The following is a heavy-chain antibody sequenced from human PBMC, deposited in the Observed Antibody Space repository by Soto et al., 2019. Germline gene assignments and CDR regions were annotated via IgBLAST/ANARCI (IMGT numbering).Heavy chain of an antibody. J-gene: IGHJ6*02. Sequence: GASVKVSCKASGGGNLRDYRTTWVRRAPGQGLEWMGGIIPKLGSANYAQNFQGRVTITADESTNTVYMELRSLRSDDTAVHYCARGRRFLEWLLSSRYGMDVWGQGTTVTVSS. CDR2: IIPKLGSA. D-gene: IGHD3-3*01. V-gene: IGHV1-69*13. CDR1: GGGNLRDYR. CDR3: ARGRRFLEWLLSSRYGMDV.